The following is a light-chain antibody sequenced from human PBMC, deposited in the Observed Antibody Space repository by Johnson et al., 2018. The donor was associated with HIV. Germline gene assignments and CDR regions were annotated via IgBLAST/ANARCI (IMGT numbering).Light chain of an antibody. CDR1: RSNIGNNY. CDR3: GTGDSSLIAVV. J-gene: IGLJ1*01. Sequence: QSVLTQPPSVSAAPGQKVTISCSGSRSNIGNNYVSWYQQLPGTAPKLLIYENNKRPSGIPDRFSGSKYGTSATLGITGLQTGDEADYYCGTGDSSLIAVVFGTGTKVTVL. CDR2: ENN. V-gene: IGLV1-51*02.